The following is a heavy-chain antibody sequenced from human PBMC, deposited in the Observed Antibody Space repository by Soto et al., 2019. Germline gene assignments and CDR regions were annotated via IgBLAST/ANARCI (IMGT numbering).Heavy chain of an antibody. CDR1: GYTFTSYD. J-gene: IGHJ4*02. CDR2: MNPNSGNT. V-gene: IGHV1-8*01. Sequence: QVQLVQSGAELKKPGASVKVSFKPSGYTFTSYDIMWVRQATGQGLEWMGWMNPNSGNTGYAQKFQGRVTMTTNSSIVTAYMELISLRSEDTAVYFCARDLSYGLDYWSQGTLVTVSS. CDR3: ARDLSYGLDY. D-gene: IGHD4-17*01.